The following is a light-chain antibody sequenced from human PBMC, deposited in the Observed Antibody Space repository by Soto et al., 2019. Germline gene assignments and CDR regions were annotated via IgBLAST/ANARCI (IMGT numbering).Light chain of an antibody. V-gene: IGKV1-39*01. CDR3: QQTDRGPLG. Sequence: DIQMTQSPSSLSASVGDTVIITCRASQSISNYLNWYQQRPGKAPKLLIYTASSLQSGVPSRFSGRGSETDFTLTISNLQSEDFATYYCQQTDRGPLGFGQGTKLEIK. CDR1: QSISNY. J-gene: IGKJ2*03. CDR2: TAS.